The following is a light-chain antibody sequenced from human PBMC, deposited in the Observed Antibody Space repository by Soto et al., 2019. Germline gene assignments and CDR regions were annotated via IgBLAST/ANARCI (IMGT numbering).Light chain of an antibody. J-gene: IGLJ2*01. CDR2: VNSDGSH. CDR3: QTWGTGIVL. CDR1: SGHRTYA. V-gene: IGLV4-69*01. Sequence: QPVLTQSPSASASLGASVKLTCTLSSGHRTYAIAWHQQQPEKGPRFLMKVNSDGSHSKGDGIPHRFSGSSSGAERYLTISSLQSEDEADYYWQTWGTGIVLFGGGTKLTVL.